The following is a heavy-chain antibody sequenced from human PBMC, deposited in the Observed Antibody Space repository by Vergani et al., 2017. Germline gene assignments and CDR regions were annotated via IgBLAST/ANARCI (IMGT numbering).Heavy chain of an antibody. Sequence: QVQLVQSGSELKKPGASVKVSCKASGYTFTGYYMHWVRQAPGQGLEWMGWINPNSGGTNYAQKFQGRVTMTRDTSISTAYMELSRLRSDDTAVYYCARGGVVRGVIITSVGWFDPWGQGTLVTVSS. D-gene: IGHD3-10*01. CDR1: GYTFTGYY. CDR2: INPNSGGT. CDR3: ARGGVVRGVIITSVGWFDP. V-gene: IGHV1-2*02. J-gene: IGHJ5*02.